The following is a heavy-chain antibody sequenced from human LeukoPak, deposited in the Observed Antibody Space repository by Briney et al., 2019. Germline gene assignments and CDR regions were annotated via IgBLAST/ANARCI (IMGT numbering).Heavy chain of an antibody. D-gene: IGHD5-12*01. CDR3: ARRGYAPFYFDY. J-gene: IGHJ4*02. Sequence: SETLSLTCTVSGGSISSYYWSWIRQPPGKGLEWIGYIYYSGSNNYNPSLKSRVTISVDTSKNQFSLKLSSVTAADTAVYYYARRGYAPFYFDYWGQGTLVTVSS. V-gene: IGHV4-59*01. CDR2: IYYSGSN. CDR1: GGSISSYY.